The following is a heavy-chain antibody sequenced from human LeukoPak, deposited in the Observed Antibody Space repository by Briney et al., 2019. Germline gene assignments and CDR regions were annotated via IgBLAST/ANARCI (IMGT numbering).Heavy chain of an antibody. V-gene: IGHV3-9*01. J-gene: IGHJ4*02. D-gene: IGHD2-15*01. CDR3: TPGLHY. CDR2: INWNGGSI. Sequence: GGSLRLFCGASGFTFDNNGMYWVRQVPGKGLELVAGINWNGGSIAYADSVRGRFTISRDNAKNSVFLQMNSLRVEDTALYYCTPGLHYWGRGTPVTVSS. CDR1: GFTFDNNG.